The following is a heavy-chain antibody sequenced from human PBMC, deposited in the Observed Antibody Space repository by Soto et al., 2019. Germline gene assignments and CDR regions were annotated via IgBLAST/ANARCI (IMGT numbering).Heavy chain of an antibody. CDR2: IIPIFGTA. Sequence: SVKVSCKASGGTFSSYAISWVRQAPGQGLEWMGGIIPIFGTANYAQKFQGRVTITADESTSTAYMELSSLRSEDTAVYYCARDRGDKWQMAPAGWLDPCGQGTLVTVYS. CDR3: ARDRGDKWQMAPAGWLDP. CDR1: GGTFSSYA. V-gene: IGHV1-69*13. J-gene: IGHJ5*02. D-gene: IGHD6-25*01.